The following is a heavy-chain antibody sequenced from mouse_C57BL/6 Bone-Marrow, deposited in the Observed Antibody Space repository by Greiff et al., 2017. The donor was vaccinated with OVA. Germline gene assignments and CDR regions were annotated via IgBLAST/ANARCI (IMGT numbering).Heavy chain of an antibody. J-gene: IGHJ3*01. D-gene: IGHD2-12*01. CDR3: ARRNYIPFAY. Sequence: VQLQQSGAELMKPGASVKLSCQASGYKFTGYWVEWVKQRPGHGLEWIGEILPGSGSTNYNKKFKGKATFTADTSSNTAYMQLSSLTTEDSAIYYCARRNYIPFAYWGQGTLVTVSA. V-gene: IGHV1-9*01. CDR2: ILPGSGST. CDR1: GYKFTGYW.